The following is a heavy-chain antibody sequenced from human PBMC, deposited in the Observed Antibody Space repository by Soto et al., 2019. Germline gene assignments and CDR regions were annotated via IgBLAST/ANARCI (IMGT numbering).Heavy chain of an antibody. V-gene: IGHV3-64*01. CDR2: ITSNGGNT. Sequence: GALGLSCAAPGFTFRSYAMHRVRPGPGKGLEYVSAITSNGGNTDYASSVKGRFTISRDNSKNTLYLQMGSLTAADAAVYYCARELFGRSVWFDPWGQGTLVTVSS. J-gene: IGHJ5*02. CDR1: GFTFRSYA. CDR3: ARELFGRSVWFDP. D-gene: IGHD3-10*01.